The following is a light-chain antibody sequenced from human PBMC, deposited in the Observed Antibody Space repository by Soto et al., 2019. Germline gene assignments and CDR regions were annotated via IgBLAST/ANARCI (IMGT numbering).Light chain of an antibody. CDR2: DVN. V-gene: IGLV2-14*03. CDR1: SSDIGAYNY. J-gene: IGLJ2*01. CDR3: PLLTTSTTMI. Sequence: QSALTQPASVSGSPGQSITISCTGTSSDIGAYNYVSWYQQHPGKAPKLMIYDVNIRPSRVSNRFSGSKSGNTASLTISGQQAEDEAEYYWPLLTTSTTMIFGGGTKLTVL.